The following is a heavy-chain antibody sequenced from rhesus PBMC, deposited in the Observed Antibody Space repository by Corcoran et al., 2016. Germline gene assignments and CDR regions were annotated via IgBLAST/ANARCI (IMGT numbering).Heavy chain of an antibody. CDR2: IYGSSGNT. CDR3: ASLYSSGWYYFDY. D-gene: IGHD6-31*01. V-gene: IGHV4S7*01. CDR1: GGSISSGYG. J-gene: IGHJ4*01. Sequence: QVQLQESGPGLVKPSETLSLTCAVSGGSISSGYGWSWIRRPPGKGLEWIGYIYGSSGNTSYNPSLKSRVTLSKDPSKNQFSLKLSSVTAADTAVYYCASLYSSGWYYFDYWGQGVLVTVSS.